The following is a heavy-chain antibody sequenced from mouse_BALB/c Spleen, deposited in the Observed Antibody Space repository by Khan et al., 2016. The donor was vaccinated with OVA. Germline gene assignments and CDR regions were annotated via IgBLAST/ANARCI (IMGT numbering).Heavy chain of an antibody. V-gene: IGHV14-3*02. CDR3: AYSFLLYAMEN. CDR2: IDPANGNT. J-gene: IGHJ4*01. Sequence: VQLQQSGAELVKPWASVTMSCTASGFNINDTYIHWVRQRPEQGLAWLGRIDPANGNTKYAPQLQGMATITADSSSNTAYLQHSSLTSDATAVSSGAYSFLLYAMENGGQETSVTVST. D-gene: IGHD1-2*01. CDR1: GFNINDTY.